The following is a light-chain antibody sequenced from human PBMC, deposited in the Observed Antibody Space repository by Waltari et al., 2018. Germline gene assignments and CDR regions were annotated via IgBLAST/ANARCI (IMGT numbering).Light chain of an antibody. Sequence: EIVITQSPATMSVSPGERATLSCRASQSVSTNLAWYQQKPGQAPRLLIYGASTRATDIPARFSGSGSGTEFTLTISSLQSEDFAIYYCQQYNNWPPQDTFGQGTKLEIK. CDR1: QSVSTN. J-gene: IGKJ2*01. CDR2: GAS. CDR3: QQYNNWPPQDT. V-gene: IGKV3-15*01.